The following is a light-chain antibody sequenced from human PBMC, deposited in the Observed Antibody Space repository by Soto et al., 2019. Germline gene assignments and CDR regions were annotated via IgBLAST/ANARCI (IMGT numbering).Light chain of an antibody. CDR1: QSLLDSDGNNY. Sequence: DIVLTQSPLSLPVTPGDPASISCRSSQSLLDSDGNNYLDWFLQKPGQSPQLLIYLGSNRASGVPDRFSGSGSGTDFTLKISRVEAEDIGVYYCMQSLQVFLTFGGGTKVDIK. V-gene: IGKV2-28*01. J-gene: IGKJ4*01. CDR3: MQSLQVFLT. CDR2: LGS.